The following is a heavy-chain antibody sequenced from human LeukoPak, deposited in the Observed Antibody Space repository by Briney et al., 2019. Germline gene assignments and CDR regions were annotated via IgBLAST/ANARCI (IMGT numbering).Heavy chain of an antibody. D-gene: IGHD6-6*01. CDR1: GFTFSSYA. CDR2: ISYDGSNK. V-gene: IGHV3-30-3*01. Sequence: PGGSLRLSCAASGFTFSSYAMHWVRQAPGNRLEWVAVISYDGSNKYYADSVKGRFTISRDNSKNTLYLQMNSLRAEDTAVYYCARDQLDSSSSGHDYWGQGTLVTVSS. CDR3: ARDQLDSSSSGHDY. J-gene: IGHJ4*02.